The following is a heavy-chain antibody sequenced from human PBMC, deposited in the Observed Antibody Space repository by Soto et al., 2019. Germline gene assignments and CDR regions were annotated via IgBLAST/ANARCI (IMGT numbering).Heavy chain of an antibody. V-gene: IGHV5-51*01. D-gene: IGHD5-18*01. CDR3: ARPLGYSFGHQEFFDY. CDR1: GYNFDTYW. CDR2: IYPGDFDT. J-gene: IGHJ4*02. Sequence: GESLKISCTASGYNFDTYWIGWVRQMPGKGLEWMGIIYPGDFDTRYSQSFQGHFAMSVDKSINTAYLQWNSLETSDTAMFYCARPLGYSFGHQEFFDYWGQGTPVTVSS.